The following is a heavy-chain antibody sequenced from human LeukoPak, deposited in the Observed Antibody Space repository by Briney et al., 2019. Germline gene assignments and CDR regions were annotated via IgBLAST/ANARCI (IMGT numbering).Heavy chain of an antibody. D-gene: IGHD3-9*01. V-gene: IGHV3-7*01. J-gene: IGHJ4*02. CDR2: IKQDGSEK. CDR3: ARDRHYDILTGYSLNSGFDY. Sequence: GGSLRLSCAASGFTFSSYWMSWVRQAPGKGLEWVANIKQDGSEKYYVDSVKGRFTISRDNAKNSLYLQMNSLRAEDTAVYYCARDRHYDILTGYSLNSGFDYWGQGTLVTVSS. CDR1: GFTFSSYW.